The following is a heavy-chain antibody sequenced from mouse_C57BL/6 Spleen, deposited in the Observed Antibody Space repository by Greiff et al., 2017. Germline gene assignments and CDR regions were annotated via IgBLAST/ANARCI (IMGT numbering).Heavy chain of an antibody. CDR1: GYTFTSYW. J-gene: IGHJ1*03. V-gene: IGHV1-64*01. D-gene: IGHD1-1*01. Sequence: QVQLQQPGAELVKPGASVKLSCKASGYTFTSYWLPWVMRRPGQGLVWIGMFHPNSGSTNYNEKFKSKTTLTVDKSSSTAYMQLSSLTAEDSAVYYGASWGSYCSSFGGDFGVWGTGTTVTVAS. CDR3: ASWGSYCSSFGGDFGV. CDR2: FHPNSGST.